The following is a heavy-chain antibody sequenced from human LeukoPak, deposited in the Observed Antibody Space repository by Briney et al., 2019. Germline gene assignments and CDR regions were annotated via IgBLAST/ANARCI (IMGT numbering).Heavy chain of an antibody. D-gene: IGHD1-7*01. V-gene: IGHV3-23*01. Sequence: LSCAASGFSFSWHAMNWVRQAPGKGLEWVSVLSGSGGNTFYADSVKGRFTISRDNSKNTVYLQMNSLRAEDMAVYYCARDNWNYNYWGQGTLVTVSS. CDR1: GFSFSWHA. J-gene: IGHJ4*02. CDR3: ARDNWNYNY. CDR2: LSGSGGNT.